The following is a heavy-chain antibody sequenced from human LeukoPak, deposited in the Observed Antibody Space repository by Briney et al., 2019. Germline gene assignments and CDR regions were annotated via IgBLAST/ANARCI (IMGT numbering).Heavy chain of an antibody. D-gene: IGHD3-9*01. CDR1: GGSFSGYY. J-gene: IGHJ3*02. Sequence: SETLSLTCAVYGGSFSGYYWSWIRQPPGKGLEWIGEINHSGSTNYNPSLKSRVTISVDTSKNQFSLKLSSVTAADTALYYCARPHYDILTGYLDAFDIWGQGTMVTVSS. V-gene: IGHV4-34*01. CDR3: ARPHYDILTGYLDAFDI. CDR2: INHSGST.